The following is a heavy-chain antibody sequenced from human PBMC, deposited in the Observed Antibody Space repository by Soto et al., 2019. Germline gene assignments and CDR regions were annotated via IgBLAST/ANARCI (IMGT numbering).Heavy chain of an antibody. V-gene: IGHV4-34*01. D-gene: IGHD3-22*01. Sequence: PSETLSLTCAVYGGSFTYSFWIWIRQPPGKGLEWIGEINHRGFTNYSPSLKSRVTISVDASKNQFSLKLNSVTAADTAVYYCARGGLHIESSGQLAYYFDNWGQGTLVTVSS. J-gene: IGHJ4*02. CDR1: GGSFTYSF. CDR3: ARGGLHIESSGQLAYYFDN. CDR2: INHRGFT.